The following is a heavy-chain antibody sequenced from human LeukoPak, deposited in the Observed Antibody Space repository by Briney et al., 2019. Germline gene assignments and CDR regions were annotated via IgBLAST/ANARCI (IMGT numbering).Heavy chain of an antibody. CDR1: GDSVSSNTAA. J-gene: IGHJ4*02. V-gene: IGHV6-1*01. Sequence: SQTLSLTCAISGDSVSSNTAAWNWIRQPPSRGLEWLGRTYYRSKWYNEYAVSVKSRITINPDTSKNQFSLQLNFVTPEDTAVYYCARLSGSYFDFDYWGQGTLVTVSS. CDR2: TYYRSKWYN. CDR3: ARLSGSYFDFDY. D-gene: IGHD1-26*01.